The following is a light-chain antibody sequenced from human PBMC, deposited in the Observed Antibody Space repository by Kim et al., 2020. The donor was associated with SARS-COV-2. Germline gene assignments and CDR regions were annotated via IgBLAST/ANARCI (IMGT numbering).Light chain of an antibody. Sequence: QSITISCTGTSSDVGAYNFVCWYQQHPGKAPKLMLYDVSKRPSGVSNRFSGSKSGNTASLTISGLQADDEADYYCSSYTGSTTPWVFGGGTQLTVL. CDR2: DVS. CDR1: SSDVGAYNF. J-gene: IGLJ3*02. CDR3: SSYTGSTTPWV. V-gene: IGLV2-14*03.